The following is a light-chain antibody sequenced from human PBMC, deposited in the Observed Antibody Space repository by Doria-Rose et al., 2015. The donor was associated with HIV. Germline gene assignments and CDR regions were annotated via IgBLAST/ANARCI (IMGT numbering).Light chain of an antibody. CDR2: GNS. V-gene: IGLV1-40*01. CDR3: QSYDSSLSVL. J-gene: IGLJ2*01. Sequence: VTISCTGSSSNIGAGYDVHWYQQLPGTAPKLLMYGNSNRPSGVPDRFSGSKSGTSASLAITGLQAEDEADYYCQSYDSSLSVLLGGGTKLTVL. CDR1: SSNIGAGYD.